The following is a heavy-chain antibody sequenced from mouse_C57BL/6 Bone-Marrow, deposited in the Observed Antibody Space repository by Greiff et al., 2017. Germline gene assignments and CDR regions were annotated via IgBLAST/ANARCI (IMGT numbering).Heavy chain of an antibody. CDR3: TTYDYDGGDYFDY. V-gene: IGHV14-1*01. Sequence: VQLKESGAELVRPGASVKLSCTASGFNIQDYYMHWVKQRPEQGLEWIGRIDPEDGDTEYAPKFQGNATMTADTSSNTAYLQLSSLTSEDTAVYYCTTYDYDGGDYFDYWGQGTTLTVSS. J-gene: IGHJ2*01. D-gene: IGHD2-4*01. CDR2: IDPEDGDT. CDR1: GFNIQDYY.